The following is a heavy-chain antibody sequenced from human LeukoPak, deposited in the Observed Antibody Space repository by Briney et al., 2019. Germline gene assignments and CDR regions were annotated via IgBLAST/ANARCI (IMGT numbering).Heavy chain of an antibody. CDR1: GGSFSPYY. Sequence: PSETLSLTCAVYGGSFSPYYWSWIRQPPGKGLEWIGEIYHSGSTNYNPSLKSRVTISVDTSKNQFSLRLSSVTAADTAVYYCARGGFYCGGDCYVDYWGQGTLVTVSS. CDR2: IYHSGST. D-gene: IGHD2-21*02. V-gene: IGHV4-34*01. J-gene: IGHJ4*02. CDR3: ARGGFYCGGDCYVDY.